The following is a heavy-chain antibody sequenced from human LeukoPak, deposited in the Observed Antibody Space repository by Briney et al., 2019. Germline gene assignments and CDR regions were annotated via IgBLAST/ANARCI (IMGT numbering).Heavy chain of an antibody. V-gene: IGHV3-7*01. CDR3: ARDPGIAAAGTVGYFDS. J-gene: IGHJ4*02. D-gene: IGHD6-13*01. CDR1: GFSFSSYW. CDR2: IKQEGSAR. Sequence: GGSLRLSCVASGFSFSSYWMSWVRQTPGKGLEWVTNIKQEGSARYYVDSVAGRFTISRDNAMNSLYLQMNSLRVEDTAVYYCARDPGIAAAGTVGYFDSWGQGILVTVSS.